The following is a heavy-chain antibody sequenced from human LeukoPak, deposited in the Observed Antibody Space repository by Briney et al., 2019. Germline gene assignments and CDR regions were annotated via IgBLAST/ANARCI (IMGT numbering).Heavy chain of an antibody. V-gene: IGHV3-48*03. CDR3: ARNSGSNRPVDC. CDR1: GFTFSSYE. D-gene: IGHD1-26*01. J-gene: IGHJ4*02. Sequence: GGSLRLSCAASGFTFSSYEMNWVRQAPGKGLEWVSYISSSGSTIYYADSVKGRFTISRDNTKNSLYLQMNSLRAEDTAVYYCARNSGSNRPVDCWGQGTLVAVSS. CDR2: ISSSGSTI.